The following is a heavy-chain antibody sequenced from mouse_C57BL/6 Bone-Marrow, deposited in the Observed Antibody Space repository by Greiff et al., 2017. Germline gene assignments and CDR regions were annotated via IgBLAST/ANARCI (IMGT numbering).Heavy chain of an antibody. Sequence: EVKLVESGGGLVKPGGSLKLSCAASGFTFSSYAMSWVRQTPEQRLEWVATISAGGSYTYYPDNVKGRFTISRDNSKNNLYLQMSHLKSEDTAMYYCARDGSWVAYWGQGTLVTVSA. CDR1: GFTFSSYA. CDR2: ISAGGSYT. D-gene: IGHD4-1*01. CDR3: ARDGSWVAY. J-gene: IGHJ3*01. V-gene: IGHV5-4*01.